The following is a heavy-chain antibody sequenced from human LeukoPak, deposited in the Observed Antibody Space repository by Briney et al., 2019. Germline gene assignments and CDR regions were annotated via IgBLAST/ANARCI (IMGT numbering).Heavy chain of an antibody. Sequence: PGGSLRLSCAASGFTFSSYAMNWVRQAPGKGLEYVSAISSNGVSTYYANSVKGRFTISRDNSKNTLYLQMGSLRAEDMAVYYCAIFSTAGADTICYWGQGTLVTVSS. J-gene: IGHJ4*02. V-gene: IGHV3-64*01. CDR2: ISSNGVST. D-gene: IGHD3-9*01. CDR1: GFTFSSYA. CDR3: AIFSTAGADTICY.